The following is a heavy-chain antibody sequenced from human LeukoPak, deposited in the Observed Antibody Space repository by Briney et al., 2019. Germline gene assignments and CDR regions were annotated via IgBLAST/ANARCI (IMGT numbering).Heavy chain of an antibody. V-gene: IGHV1-46*01. J-gene: IGHJ5*02. CDR2: INPSGGTT. CDR3: ARGPSHNWLDP. CDR1: GYTFTRYY. Sequence: ASVKVSCKASGYTFTRYYIHWVRQAPGQGLEWMGIINPSGGTTNYAQKFQGRVTMTRDMSTSTVYMESSSLTSEDTAVYYCARGPSHNWLDPWGQGTLVTVSS.